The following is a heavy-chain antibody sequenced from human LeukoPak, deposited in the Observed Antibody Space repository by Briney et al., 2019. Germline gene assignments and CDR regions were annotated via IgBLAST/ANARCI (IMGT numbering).Heavy chain of an antibody. Sequence: PGGSLRLSCVASGYTFSSYWMSWVHQAPGKGLEWVANIKQDGSEKYYVDSVKGRFTISRENAKNSLYLQMNSLRAEDTAVYYCARTTRRDGYNYDYWGQGTLVTVSS. D-gene: IGHD5-24*01. V-gene: IGHV3-7*01. CDR3: ARTTRRDGYNYDY. CDR2: IKQDGSEK. J-gene: IGHJ4*02. CDR1: GYTFSSYW.